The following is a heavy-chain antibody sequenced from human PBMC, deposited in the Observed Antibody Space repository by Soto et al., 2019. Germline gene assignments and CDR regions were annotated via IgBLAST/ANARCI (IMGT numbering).Heavy chain of an antibody. CDR3: ARAPPCVGAKTFDY. Sequence: PGGSLRLSCAASGLTFTSYSMNWARQAPGKGLEWVSSISSSSSYIYYSDSVKGRFTISRDNANNSLYLQMNSLRAEDTAVYYCARAPPCVGAKTFDYWGQGTLVTVSS. CDR2: ISSSSSYI. CDR1: GLTFTSYS. J-gene: IGHJ4*02. V-gene: IGHV3-21*01. D-gene: IGHD1-26*01.